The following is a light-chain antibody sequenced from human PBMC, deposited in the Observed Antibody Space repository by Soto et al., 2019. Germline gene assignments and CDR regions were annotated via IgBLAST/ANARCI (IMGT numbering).Light chain of an antibody. Sequence: EIVLTQSPGTLSLTPGERATLSCRASQSVSSSYLAWYQQQPGQTPRLIIYGATSRATGIPDLFRGSGAGTDFNLTISRLEPDVFAVYYCQQYGSSPLFTFGPGTKVDIK. CDR1: QSVSSSY. CDR2: GAT. V-gene: IGKV3-20*01. J-gene: IGKJ3*01. CDR3: QQYGSSPLFT.